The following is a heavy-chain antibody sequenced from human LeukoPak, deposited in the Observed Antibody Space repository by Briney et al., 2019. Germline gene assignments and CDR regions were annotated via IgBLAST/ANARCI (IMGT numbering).Heavy chain of an antibody. CDR2: IYYSGST. CDR3: ARAGYCSSTSCYLYAFDI. Sequence: SETLSPTCTVSGGSISSHYWSWIRQPPGKGLEWIGYIYYSGSTNYNPSLKSRVTISVDTSKNQFSLKLSSVTAADTAVYYCARAGYCSSTSCYLYAFDIWGQGTMVTVSS. D-gene: IGHD2-2*01. J-gene: IGHJ3*02. CDR1: GGSISSHY. V-gene: IGHV4-59*11.